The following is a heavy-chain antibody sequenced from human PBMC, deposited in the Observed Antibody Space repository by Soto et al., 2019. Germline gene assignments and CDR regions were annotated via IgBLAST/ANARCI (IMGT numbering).Heavy chain of an antibody. CDR3: TTIPGLLWFGELSDY. CDR2: IRSKAYGGTT. V-gene: IGHV3-49*04. J-gene: IGHJ4*02. D-gene: IGHD3-10*01. Sequence: GGSLRLSCTASGFTFGYYAMSWVRQSPGKGLEWVGFIRSKAYGGTTEYAASVKGRFTISRDDSKSIAYLQMNSLKTEDTAVYYCTTIPGLLWFGELSDYWGQGTLVTVSS. CDR1: GFTFGYYA.